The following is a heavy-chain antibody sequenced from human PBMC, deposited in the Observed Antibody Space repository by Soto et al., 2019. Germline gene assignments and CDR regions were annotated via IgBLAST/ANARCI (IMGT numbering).Heavy chain of an antibody. D-gene: IGHD2-2*01. CDR2: ISDDGDKV. CDR3: SRAYYHCSSAPTGRAFDI. Sequence: QVQLVESGGGVVQPGRSLRLSCAASEFTFSDYAMHWVRQAPGKGLEWVAVISDDGDKVFYADSMKDRLTISRDNSKSTLFLQQTSLGREDTALYYCSRAYYHCSSAPTGRAFDIGGQETLVTVSS. V-gene: IGHV3-30-3*01. J-gene: IGHJ3*02. CDR1: EFTFSDYA.